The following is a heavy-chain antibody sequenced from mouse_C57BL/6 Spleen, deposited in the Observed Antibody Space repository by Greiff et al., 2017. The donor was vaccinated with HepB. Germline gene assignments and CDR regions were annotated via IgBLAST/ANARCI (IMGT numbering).Heavy chain of an antibody. J-gene: IGHJ1*03. D-gene: IGHD6-1*01. CDR3: ARNTARTWYFDV. CDR2: IYPGSGNT. V-gene: IGHV1-66*01. Sequence: VQRVESGPELVKPGASVKISCKASGYSFTSYYIHWVKQRPGQGPEWIGWIYPGSGNTKYNEKFKGKATLTADTSSSTAYMQLSSLTSEDSAVYYCARNTARTWYFDVWGTGTTVTVSS. CDR1: GYSFTSYY.